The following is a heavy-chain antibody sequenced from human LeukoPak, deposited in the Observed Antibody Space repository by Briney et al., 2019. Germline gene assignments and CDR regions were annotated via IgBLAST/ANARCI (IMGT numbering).Heavy chain of an antibody. D-gene: IGHD6-13*01. CDR3: ARSSGGVAAAATP. CDR1: GVSVISHTYY. J-gene: IGHJ5*02. V-gene: IGHV4-39*01. CDR2: IYHSGNT. Sequence: SETLSLTCTVSGVSVISHTYYWGWIPQPPGKGLEWIGSIYHSGNTYYNPSLKSRVTISVDTSKIQFSLRLSSVTAADTAVYYCARSSGGVAAAATPWGQGTLVTVSS.